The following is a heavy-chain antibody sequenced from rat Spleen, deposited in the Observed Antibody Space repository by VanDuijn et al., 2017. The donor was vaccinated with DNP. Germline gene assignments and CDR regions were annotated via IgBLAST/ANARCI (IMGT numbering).Heavy chain of an antibody. CDR2: IRYAGDNK. D-gene: IGHD1-11*01. V-gene: IGHV5-22*01. CDR1: GFTFSDYH. CDR3: ARHPLYGGYMYFDS. Sequence: EVQLAESGGGLVQPGRSLKLSCEASGFTFSDYHMAWVRQAPKTGLEWVATIRYAGDNKEYGDSGKGRFTVSRDNGKNTLYLQMDSLQSEDTATYYCARHPLYGGYMYFDSWGQGVMVTVSS. J-gene: IGHJ2*01.